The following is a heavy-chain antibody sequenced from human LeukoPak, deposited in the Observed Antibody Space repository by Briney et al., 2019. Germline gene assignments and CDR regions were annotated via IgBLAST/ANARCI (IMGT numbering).Heavy chain of an antibody. J-gene: IGHJ4*02. V-gene: IGHV4-61*08. Sequence: NPSETLSLTCAVSGGSISSGGYSWSWIRQPPGKGLEWIGYIYYSGSTNYNPSLKSRVTISVDTSKNQFSLKLSSVTAADTAVYYCARHEGVGGAFDYWGQGTLVTVSS. CDR1: GGSISSGGYS. CDR3: ARHEGVGGAFDY. D-gene: IGHD3-16*01. CDR2: IYYSGST.